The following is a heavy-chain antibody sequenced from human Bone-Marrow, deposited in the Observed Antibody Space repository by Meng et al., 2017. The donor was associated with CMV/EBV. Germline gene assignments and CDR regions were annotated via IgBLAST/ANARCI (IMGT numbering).Heavy chain of an antibody. CDR1: FSSYA. Sequence: FSSYAISWVRQAPGQGLEWMGGIIPIFGTANYAQKFQGRVTITADKSTSTAYMGLSSLRSEDTAVYYCARARYYYDSSGSQDWFDPWGQGTLVTVSS. V-gene: IGHV1-69*06. CDR3: ARARYYYDSSGSQDWFDP. J-gene: IGHJ5*02. D-gene: IGHD3-22*01. CDR2: IIPIFGTA.